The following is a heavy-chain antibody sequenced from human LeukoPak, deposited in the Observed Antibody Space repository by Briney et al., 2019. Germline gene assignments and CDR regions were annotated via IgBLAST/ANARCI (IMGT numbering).Heavy chain of an antibody. CDR3: AKEASSYGDYYYYYGMDV. J-gene: IGHJ6*02. Sequence: GGSLRLSCAASGFTFSSYGMHWVRQAPGKGLEWVAVISYDGSSKYYANSVKGRFTISRDNSKNTLYLQMNSLRAEDTAVYYCAKEASSYGDYYYYYGMDVWGQGTTVTVSS. V-gene: IGHV3-30*18. D-gene: IGHD5-18*01. CDR1: GFTFSSYG. CDR2: ISYDGSSK.